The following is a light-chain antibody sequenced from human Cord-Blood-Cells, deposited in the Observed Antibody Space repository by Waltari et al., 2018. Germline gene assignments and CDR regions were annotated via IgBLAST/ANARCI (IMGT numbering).Light chain of an antibody. J-gene: IGKJ2*01. V-gene: IGKV2-28*01. CDR3: MQALQTPYT. CDR2: LGS. Sequence: PVTPGEPASISCRSSQSLLHSNGYNYLDWYLQKPGQSPQLLICLGSNRASGVPDRFSGSGSGTDFTLKISRVEAEDVGVYYCMQALQTPYTFGQGTKLEIK. CDR1: QSLLHSNGYNY.